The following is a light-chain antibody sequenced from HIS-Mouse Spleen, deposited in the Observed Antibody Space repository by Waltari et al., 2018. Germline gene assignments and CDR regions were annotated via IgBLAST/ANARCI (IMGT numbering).Light chain of an antibody. Sequence: QSALTQPASVSGSPGQSITISCTGPSSAVGGYNYVPWYQQHPGKAPKLMIYDVSNRPSGVSNRFSGSKSGNTASLTISGLQAEDEADYYCSSYTSSSTYVFGTGTKVTVL. J-gene: IGLJ1*01. CDR2: DVS. CDR1: SSAVGGYNY. V-gene: IGLV2-14*03. CDR3: SSYTSSSTYV.